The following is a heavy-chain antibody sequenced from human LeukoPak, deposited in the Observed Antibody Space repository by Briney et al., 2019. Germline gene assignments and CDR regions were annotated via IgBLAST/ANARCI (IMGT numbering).Heavy chain of an antibody. Sequence: ASVKVSCKASGYTFTGYYMHWVRQAPGQGLEWMGWINPNSGGTNYAQKFQGRVTMTRDTSISTAYMELSRLRSEDTAVYYCARGSAGLHLGELSLWSFDYWGQGTLVTVSS. CDR3: ARGSAGLHLGELSLWSFDY. CDR2: INPNSGGT. J-gene: IGHJ4*02. V-gene: IGHV1-2*02. D-gene: IGHD3-16*02. CDR1: GYTFTGYY.